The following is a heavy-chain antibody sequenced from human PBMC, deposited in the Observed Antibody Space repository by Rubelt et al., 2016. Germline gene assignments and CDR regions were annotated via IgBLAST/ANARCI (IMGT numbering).Heavy chain of an antibody. Sequence: YTFTSYAMHWVRQAPGQRLEWMGWINAGNGNTKYSQKFQGRVTITRDTSASTAYMELSSLRSEDTAVYYCATGYYYDSSGYRGNFDYWGQGTLATVSS. V-gene: IGHV1-3*01. CDR3: ATGYYYDSSGYRGNFDY. J-gene: IGHJ4*02. CDR1: YTFTSYA. CDR2: INAGNGNT. D-gene: IGHD3-22*01.